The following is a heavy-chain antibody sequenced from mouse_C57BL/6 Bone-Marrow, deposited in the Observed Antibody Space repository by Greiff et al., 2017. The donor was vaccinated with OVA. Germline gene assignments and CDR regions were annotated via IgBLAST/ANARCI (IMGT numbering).Heavy chain of an antibody. CDR2: IHPNSGST. V-gene: IGHV1-64*01. Sequence: QVQLQQPGAELVKPGASVKLSCKASGYTFTSYWMHWVKQRPGQGLEWIGMIHPNSGSTNYNEKFKSKATLTVDKSSSTAYMQLSSLTSEDSAVYYRARERTFYAMDYWGQGTSVTVSS. J-gene: IGHJ4*01. CDR1: GYTFTSYW. CDR3: ARERTFYAMDY.